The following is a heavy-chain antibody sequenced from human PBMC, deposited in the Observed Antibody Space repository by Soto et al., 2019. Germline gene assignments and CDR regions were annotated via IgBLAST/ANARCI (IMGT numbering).Heavy chain of an antibody. CDR3: ATWHELEHAFDV. V-gene: IGHV3-53*01. CDR2: LYDVAGS. Sequence: DVQLVESGGGLIQPGESLRLSCAAFGLTISGKKYVAWVRQAPGKGLELVSALYDVAGSFYADSVTGRFTTSSDSSKTTVYLQMHDLRPDDTAVYYCATWHELEHAFDVWGQGTTVTISS. D-gene: IGHD1-1*01. CDR1: GLTISGKKY. J-gene: IGHJ3*01.